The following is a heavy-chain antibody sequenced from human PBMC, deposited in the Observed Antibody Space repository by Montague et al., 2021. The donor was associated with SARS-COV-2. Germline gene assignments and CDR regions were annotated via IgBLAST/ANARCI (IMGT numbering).Heavy chain of an antibody. CDR1: GFSISSDYY. Sequence: SETLSLTCSVSGFSISSDYYWGWLRPTPEKLLELIGSRSRNGATYYSPTLKRPVTILLDTFKIQFSLSLTSVTAADTAVYYCARSGVGIFDFSYFDSWGQGSLVVVSS. CDR3: ARSGVGIFDFSYFDS. J-gene: IGHJ4*02. V-gene: IGHV4-38-2*02. D-gene: IGHD3-3*01. CDR2: RSRNGAT.